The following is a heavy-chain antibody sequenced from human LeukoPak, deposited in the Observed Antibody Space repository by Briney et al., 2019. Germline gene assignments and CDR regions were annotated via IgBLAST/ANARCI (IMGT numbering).Heavy chain of an antibody. Sequence: GGSLRLSCAASGFTFSSYGMHWVRQAPGKGLEWVAVIWYDGSNKYYADSVKGRFTISRDNSKNTLYLQMNSLRAEDTAVYYCAKERGATVPKTFDIWGQGTMVTVSS. CDR1: GFTFSSYG. J-gene: IGHJ3*02. D-gene: IGHD4-17*01. CDR2: IWYDGSNK. CDR3: AKERGATVPKTFDI. V-gene: IGHV3-30*02.